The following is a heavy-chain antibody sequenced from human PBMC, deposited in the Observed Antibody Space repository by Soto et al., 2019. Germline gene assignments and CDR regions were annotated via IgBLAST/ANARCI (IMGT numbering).Heavy chain of an antibody. CDR3: AKMLFEASMVEFYFDY. J-gene: IGHJ4*02. CDR1: GFTFSRYG. D-gene: IGHD3-16*01. V-gene: IGHV3-30*18. Sequence: PGGSLRLSCAVSGFTFSRYGMHWVRQAPGKGLEWVAVISFDGGNIFYADSVKGRFSISRDNSKNTLYLQMNSLRAEDTAVYYCAKMLFEASMVEFYFDYWVQGTLVTVSS. CDR2: ISFDGGNI.